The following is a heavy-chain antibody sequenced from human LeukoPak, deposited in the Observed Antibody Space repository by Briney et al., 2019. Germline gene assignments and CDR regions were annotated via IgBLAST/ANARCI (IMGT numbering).Heavy chain of an antibody. CDR3: AKMRWELNYFDY. D-gene: IGHD4-23*01. CDR1: GFTFSSNA. CDR2: ISGSSSSGRT. Sequence: PGGSLRLSCAASGFTFSSNAMSWVRQAPGKGLEWVSAISGSSSSGRTFYADSVKGRFTISRDNSKDTLYLQMNSLRAEDTAIYYCAKMRWELNYFDYWGQGTLVTVSS. V-gene: IGHV3-23*01. J-gene: IGHJ4*02.